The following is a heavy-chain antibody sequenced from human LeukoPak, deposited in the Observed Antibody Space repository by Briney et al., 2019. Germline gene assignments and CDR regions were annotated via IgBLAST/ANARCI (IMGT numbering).Heavy chain of an antibody. Sequence: PSETLSLTCAVSGGSISSGGYYWSWIRQPPGKGLEWIGEINHSGSTNYNPSLKSRVTISVDTSKNQFSLKLSSVTAADTAVYYCARGPSPLTTFPWFDPWGQGTLVTVSS. J-gene: IGHJ5*02. CDR2: INHSGST. CDR3: ARGPSPLTTFPWFDP. D-gene: IGHD2/OR15-2a*01. CDR1: GGSISSGGYY. V-gene: IGHV4-34*01.